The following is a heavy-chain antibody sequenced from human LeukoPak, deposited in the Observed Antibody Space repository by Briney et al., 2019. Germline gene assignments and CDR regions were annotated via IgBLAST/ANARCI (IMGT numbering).Heavy chain of an antibody. V-gene: IGHV4-34*01. Sequence: PSETLSLTCAVYGGSFSGYYWSWIRQPPGKGLEWIGEINHSGSTNYNPSLKSRVTISVDTSKNQFSLKLSSVTAADTAVYYCARAPDFHFDSWGQGALVTVSS. CDR1: GGSFSGYY. CDR2: INHSGST. CDR3: ARAPDFHFDS. J-gene: IGHJ4*02. D-gene: IGHD3-3*01.